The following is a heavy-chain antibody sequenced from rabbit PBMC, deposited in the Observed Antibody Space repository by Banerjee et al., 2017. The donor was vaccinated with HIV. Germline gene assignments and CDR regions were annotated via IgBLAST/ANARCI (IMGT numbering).Heavy chain of an antibody. J-gene: IGHJ4*01. CDR1: GFSFSNKYV. Sequence: QEQLVESGGGLVQPGGSLKLTCKASGFSFSNKYVMCWVRQAPGKGLEWIACINTSSGNAVYANWAKGRFTISKPSSTTVTLQMTSLTAADTATYFCARDRDTGSVYYFDLWGPGTLVTVS. V-gene: IGHV1S45*01. CDR3: ARDRDTGSVYYFDL. CDR2: INTSSGNA. D-gene: IGHD8-1*01.